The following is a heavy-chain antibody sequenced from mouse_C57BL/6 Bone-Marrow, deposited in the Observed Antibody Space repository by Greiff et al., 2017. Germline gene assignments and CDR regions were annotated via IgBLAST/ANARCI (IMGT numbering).Heavy chain of an antibody. J-gene: IGHJ1*03. D-gene: IGHD1-1*01. CDR3: ARGDYGSSYWYFDV. Sequence: VQLQESGAELVRPGASVKLSCKASGYTFTDYSINWVKQRPGQGLEWIARIYPGSGNTYYNEKFKGKATLTAEKSSSTAYMQLSSLTSEDSAVYFCARGDYGSSYWYFDVWGTGTTVTVSS. V-gene: IGHV1-76*01. CDR1: GYTFTDYS. CDR2: IYPGSGNT.